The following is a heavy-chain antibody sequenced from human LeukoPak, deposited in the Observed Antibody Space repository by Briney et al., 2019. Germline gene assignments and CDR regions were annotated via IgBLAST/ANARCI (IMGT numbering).Heavy chain of an antibody. CDR2: TYYMSKWYN. CDR3: ARLVGASWFDS. Sequence: SQTLSLTCAISGDSVSTNSATWTWLRQSPSRGLEWLGRTYYMSKWYNDYPVSMKSRITINPDTSKNQFSLQLNSVTPEDTAVYYCARLVGASWFDSWGQGTLVTVSS. CDR1: GDSVSTNSAT. D-gene: IGHD1-26*01. V-gene: IGHV6-1*01. J-gene: IGHJ5*01.